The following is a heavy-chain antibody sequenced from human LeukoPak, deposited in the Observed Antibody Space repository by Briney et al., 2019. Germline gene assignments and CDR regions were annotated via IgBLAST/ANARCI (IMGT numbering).Heavy chain of an antibody. V-gene: IGHV1-18*04. Sequence: ASVKVSCKASGGTFSSYAISWVRQAPGQGLEWMGGIGAYNGNTNYAQKLQGRVTMTTDTSTNTAYMELRSLRSDDTAVYYCARDQDGYNPNFDYWRQGTLVTVSS. D-gene: IGHD5-24*01. J-gene: IGHJ4*02. CDR1: GGTFSSYA. CDR2: IGAYNGNT. CDR3: ARDQDGYNPNFDY.